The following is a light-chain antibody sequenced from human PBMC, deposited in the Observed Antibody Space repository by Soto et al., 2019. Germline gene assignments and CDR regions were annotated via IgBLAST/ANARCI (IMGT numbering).Light chain of an antibody. CDR3: TSYTSSSSLVV. Sequence: QSVLTQPASVSASPGQSITISCTGTSSDVGAYDYVSWYQQHPGKAPKIMIYDVSNRPSGVSNRFSGSNSGNTASLPISGLQAEDEAHYYCTSYTSSSSLVVFGGGTKLTVL. CDR2: DVS. J-gene: IGLJ3*02. CDR1: SSDVGAYDY. V-gene: IGLV2-14*03.